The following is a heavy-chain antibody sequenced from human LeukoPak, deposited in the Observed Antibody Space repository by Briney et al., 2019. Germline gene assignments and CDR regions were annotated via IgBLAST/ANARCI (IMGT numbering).Heavy chain of an antibody. Sequence: GGSLRLSCAASGFTFSSYSMNWVRQAPGKGLECVSSISSSSSYIYYADSVKGRFTISRDNAKNSLYLQMNSLRAEDTAVYYCARDRSFLVWLAAPSEYWGQGTLVTVSS. CDR1: GFTFSSYS. D-gene: IGHD3-3*01. J-gene: IGHJ4*02. V-gene: IGHV3-21*01. CDR3: ARDRSFLVWLAAPSEY. CDR2: ISSSSSYI.